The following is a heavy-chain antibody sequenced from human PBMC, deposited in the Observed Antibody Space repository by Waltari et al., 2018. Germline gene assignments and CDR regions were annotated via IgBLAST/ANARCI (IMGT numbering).Heavy chain of an antibody. J-gene: IGHJ5*02. CDR3: ARSGPHYDFWGGPRGWFDP. D-gene: IGHD3-3*01. Sequence: EVQLVESGGGVVRPGGSLRLSCAASGFTFDDYGMSWVRQAPGKGREWVSGINWNGSRKAYADSWKGRFTISRDNAKNSLYLQMNSLRAEDTALYPCARSGPHYDFWGGPRGWFDPWGQGTLVTVSS. CDR1: GFTFDDYG. CDR2: INWNGSRK. V-gene: IGHV3-20*01.